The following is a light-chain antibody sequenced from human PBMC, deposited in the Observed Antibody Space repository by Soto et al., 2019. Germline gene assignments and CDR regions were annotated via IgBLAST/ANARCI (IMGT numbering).Light chain of an antibody. Sequence: SHRSSPLPEAKXDKARIACAASQDISNYLXXXQQXXGXAPKXXXYDXSNLETGGPSRLSGSGSATDFTFPISRRQPSDIVIYYFQQYAKLPRTFAGGTKVDIK. CDR2: DXS. J-gene: IGKJ4*02. CDR3: QQYAKLPRT. CDR1: QDISNY. V-gene: IGKV1-33*01.